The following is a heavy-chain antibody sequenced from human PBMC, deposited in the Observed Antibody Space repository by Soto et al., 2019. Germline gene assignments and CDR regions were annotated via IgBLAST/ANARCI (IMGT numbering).Heavy chain of an antibody. Sequence: PGGSLRLSCAASGFPFDDYSMNWVRQVPGKGLEWVSLISWDGADTYYADSVKGRFTVSRDNSKNSLYLQMNSLTTEDTAVYSCVRGVPGDQTYFWYGMDVRGQRTTVTVSS. CDR1: GFPFDDYS. J-gene: IGHJ6*02. D-gene: IGHD7-27*01. CDR3: VRGVPGDQTYFWYGMDV. V-gene: IGHV3-43*01. CDR2: ISWDGADT.